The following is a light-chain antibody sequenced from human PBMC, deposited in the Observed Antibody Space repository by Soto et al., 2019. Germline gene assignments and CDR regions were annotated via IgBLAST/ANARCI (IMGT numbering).Light chain of an antibody. J-gene: IGKJ2*01. V-gene: IGKV4-1*01. CDR2: WAS. CDR3: QQYNNWPPMYT. CDR1: QSVLSSSDSKNY. Sequence: DIVMTQSPDSLAVSLGERATISCKSSQSVLSSSDSKNYLAWYQQRPGQPPKLLFYWASSRESGVPDRFSGSGSGTDFTLTISSLQAEDVSVYYCQQYNNWPPMYTFGQGTKLEIK.